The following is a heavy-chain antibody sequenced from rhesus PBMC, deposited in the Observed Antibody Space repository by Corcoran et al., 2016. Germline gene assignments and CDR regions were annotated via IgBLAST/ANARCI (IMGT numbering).Heavy chain of an antibody. CDR2: IAGCGGPT. J-gene: IGHJ5-2*02. CDR3: ARQYCSSTYCSSGSLDV. CDR1: GGSISSIY. Sequence: QLQLQESGPGLVKPSETLSLTCAVSGGSISSIYWSWIRQPPGKGLEWIGRIAGCGGPTAYHPSLKVRVTISTATSKNQFSLKLSSVTAADPALYYCARQYCSSTYCSSGSLDVWGRGVLVTVSS. V-gene: IGHV4-173*01. D-gene: IGHD2-15*01.